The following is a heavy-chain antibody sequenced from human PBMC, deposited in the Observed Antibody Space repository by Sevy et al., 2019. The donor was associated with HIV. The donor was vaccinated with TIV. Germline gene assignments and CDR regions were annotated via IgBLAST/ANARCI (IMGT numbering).Heavy chain of an antibody. D-gene: IGHD3-16*01. CDR2: MNQDGTER. Sequence: GGSLRLSCAASGFSFSTYWMTWVRQAPGKGLEWVTTMNQDGTERDYVDSGKGRFTFSRDNTKTSLFLQMNSLSAEDTGVYYCVREGLGGFSYSLDCWGQGTLVTVSS. CDR3: VREGLGGFSYSLDC. J-gene: IGHJ4*02. CDR1: GFSFSTYW. V-gene: IGHV3-7*01.